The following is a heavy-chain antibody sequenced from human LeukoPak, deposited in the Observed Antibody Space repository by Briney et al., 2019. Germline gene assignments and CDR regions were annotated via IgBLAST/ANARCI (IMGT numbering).Heavy chain of an antibody. Sequence: GGSLRLSRAASGFSFSTYWMSWVRQAPGKGLEWVANIKQDGSEKYYVNSVKGRFAISRDNAKNSLYLQMDSLRAEDTAVYYCASLSSIVATFWGQGTLATVSS. CDR3: ASLSSIVATF. J-gene: IGHJ4*02. V-gene: IGHV3-7*01. CDR1: GFSFSTYW. CDR2: IKQDGSEK. D-gene: IGHD5-12*01.